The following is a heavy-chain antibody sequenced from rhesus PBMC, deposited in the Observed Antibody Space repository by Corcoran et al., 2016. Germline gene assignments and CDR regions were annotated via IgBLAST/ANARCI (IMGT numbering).Heavy chain of an antibody. CDR1: GATLSTPYYY. Sequence: QVQLQESGPGVVKPSETLSLTCGVSGATLSTPYYYWAWIRQPPGQGLEWIGAVYTGYEITNYNPSLKSRVTTSKASATNHFSLKLSSLTAADTAVYYCAREPGFWSGYIDYLGQGVLVTVSS. J-gene: IGHJ4*01. CDR3: AREPGFWSGYIDY. D-gene: IGHD3-3*01. CDR2: VYTGYEIT. V-gene: IGHV4S12*01.